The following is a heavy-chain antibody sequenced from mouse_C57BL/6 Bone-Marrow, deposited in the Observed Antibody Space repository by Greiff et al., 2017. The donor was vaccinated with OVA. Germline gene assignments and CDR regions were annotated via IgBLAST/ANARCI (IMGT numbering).Heavy chain of an antibody. CDR3: AREVVAFYWYFDV. CDR2: VDPSDSYT. D-gene: IGHD1-1*01. Sequence: QVQLEQPGAELVMPGASVKLSCKASGYTFTSSWMHWVTLRPGQGLVWIGAVDPSDSYTNYKPKFKGKSTLTVDKSSGTAYIQLSSLTSEDSAVYDCAREVVAFYWYFDVWGTATTVTVSS. CDR1: GYTFTSSW. J-gene: IGHJ1*03. V-gene: IGHV1-69*01.